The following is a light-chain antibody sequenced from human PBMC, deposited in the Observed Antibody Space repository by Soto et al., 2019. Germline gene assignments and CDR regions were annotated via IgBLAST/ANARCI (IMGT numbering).Light chain of an antibody. CDR1: QSVSNNY. CDR2: GAS. J-gene: IGKJ1*01. V-gene: IGKV3-20*01. CDR3: QQYGSSRT. Sequence: VLTQSAGTLSLSPGERATLSCRASQSVSNNYLAWYQQKPGQTPRLLIYGASSRATGIPDRFSGSGSGTNFTLTISRLEPEDFAVYYCQQYGSSRTFGQGTKVDIK.